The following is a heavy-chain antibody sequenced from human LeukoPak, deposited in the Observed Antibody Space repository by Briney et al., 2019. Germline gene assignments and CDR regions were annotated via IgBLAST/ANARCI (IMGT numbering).Heavy chain of an antibody. CDR1: GYTFTIYG. D-gene: IGHD3-9*01. J-gene: IGHJ4*02. Sequence: ASVKVSCKASGYTFTIYGISWVRQAPGQGLEWMGWISAYNGNTNYSQKLQSRLTMTTDTSTSPAYMELRSLRSDDTAVYYCARYFDWLLPPYFDYWGQGTLVTVSS. V-gene: IGHV1-18*01. CDR3: ARYFDWLLPPYFDY. CDR2: ISAYNGNT.